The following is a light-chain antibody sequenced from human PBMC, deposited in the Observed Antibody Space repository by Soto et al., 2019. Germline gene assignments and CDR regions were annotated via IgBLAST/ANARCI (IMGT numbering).Light chain of an antibody. Sequence: IQIAQSPSTLFASFRDTITITFRSSQSVRSWLAWYQQKPGRDPQLLIYDSSTLEPGVPSRFSGSGSGTDFTLTISSLQPEDFATYFCQQSYSTPPWTFGQGTKVDIK. CDR3: QQSYSTPPWT. J-gene: IGKJ1*01. CDR1: QSVRSW. CDR2: DSS. V-gene: IGKV1-39*01.